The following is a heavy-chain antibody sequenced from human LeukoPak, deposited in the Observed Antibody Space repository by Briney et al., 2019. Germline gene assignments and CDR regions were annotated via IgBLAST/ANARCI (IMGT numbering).Heavy chain of an antibody. Sequence: GGSLRLSCAASGFTFSNYAMHWVRQAPGKGLEWVAIISYDGNDKYYTDSVRGRFTISRDKSKNTLYLQMNSLRAEDTAVYYCARDRDTAMGLWGQGTLVTVSS. D-gene: IGHD5-18*01. J-gene: IGHJ4*02. V-gene: IGHV3-30-3*01. CDR3: ARDRDTAMGL. CDR2: ISYDGNDK. CDR1: GFTFSNYA.